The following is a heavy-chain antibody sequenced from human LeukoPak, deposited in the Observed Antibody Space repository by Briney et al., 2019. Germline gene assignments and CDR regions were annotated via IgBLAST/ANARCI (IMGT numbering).Heavy chain of an antibody. V-gene: IGHV3-48*03. Sequence: GGSLRLSCAASGFTFSSYEMNWVRQAPGKGLEWVSYISGSGRTIYYANSVKGRFTISRDNPKNTLYLQMGSLRDEDLAVYYCARARVAAKSGYMDVWGTGTTVTISS. CDR3: ARARVAAKSGYMDV. J-gene: IGHJ6*03. D-gene: IGHD2-15*01. CDR2: ISGSGRTI. CDR1: GFTFSSYE.